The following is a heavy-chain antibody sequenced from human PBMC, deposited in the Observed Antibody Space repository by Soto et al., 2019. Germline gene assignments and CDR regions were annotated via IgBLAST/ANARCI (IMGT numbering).Heavy chain of an antibody. V-gene: IGHV1-69*13. D-gene: IGHD6-6*01. Sequence: GASVKVSCKASGGTFSSYAISWVRQAPGQGLEWMGGIIPIFGTANYAQKFQGRVTITADESTSTAYMELSSLRSEDTAVYYCAKSARHYYYYGMDVWGQGTTVTVSS. CDR2: IIPIFGTA. CDR3: AKSARHYYYYGMDV. J-gene: IGHJ6*02. CDR1: GGTFSSYA.